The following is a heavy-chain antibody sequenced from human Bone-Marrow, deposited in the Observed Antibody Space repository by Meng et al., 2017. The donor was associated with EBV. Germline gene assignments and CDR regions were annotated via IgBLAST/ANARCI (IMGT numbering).Heavy chain of an antibody. CDR1: GGTFSNYP. CDR2: IIPIFGTA. J-gene: IGHJ4*02. D-gene: IGHD5-24*01. CDR3: AGGEVDRELATIKGFDY. Sequence: QVQVVQSGAEVKKLGSSVKVSCQASGGTFSNYPLSWVRQAPGQGLEWMGGIIPIFGTANYAQKFQGRVTITADKSTSTGYMDLSSLRSEDTAVYFCAGGEVDRELATIKGFDYWGQGTLVTVSS. V-gene: IGHV1-69*06.